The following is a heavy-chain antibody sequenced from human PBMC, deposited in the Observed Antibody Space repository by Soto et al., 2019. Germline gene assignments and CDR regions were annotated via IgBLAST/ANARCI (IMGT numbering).Heavy chain of an antibody. D-gene: IGHD3-10*01. J-gene: IGHJ6*02. CDR1: GGTFSSHA. Sequence: SVKVSCKASGGTFSSHAISWVRQAPGQGLEWMGGIIPIFGTANYAQKFQGRVTITADKSTSTAYMELSSLRSEDTAVYYCARHYYGSGSYYNGYYYGMDVWGQGTTVTVSS. CDR2: IIPIFGTA. V-gene: IGHV1-69*06. CDR3: ARHYYGSGSYYNGYYYGMDV.